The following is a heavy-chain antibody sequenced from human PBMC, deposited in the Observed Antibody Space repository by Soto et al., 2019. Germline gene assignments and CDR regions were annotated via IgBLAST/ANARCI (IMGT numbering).Heavy chain of an antibody. V-gene: IGHV3-23*01. CDR3: AKALNGSGSYSLYYYGMDV. D-gene: IGHD3-10*01. J-gene: IGHJ6*02. Sequence: EVQLLESGGGLVQPGGSLRLSCAASGFTFSSYAMSWVRQAPGKGLEWVSAISGSGGSTYYADSVKGRFTISRDNSKNTLYLQMNSLRAEDMAVYYCAKALNGSGSYSLYYYGMDVWGQGTTVTVSS. CDR2: ISGSGGST. CDR1: GFTFSSYA.